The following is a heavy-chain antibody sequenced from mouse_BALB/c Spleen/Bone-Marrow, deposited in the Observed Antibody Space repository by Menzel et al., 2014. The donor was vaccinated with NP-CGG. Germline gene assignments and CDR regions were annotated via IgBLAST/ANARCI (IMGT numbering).Heavy chain of an antibody. CDR3: ARCYYGNYFDY. CDR1: GYTLTSYW. D-gene: IGHD2-1*01. J-gene: IGHJ2*01. V-gene: IGHV1S81*02. Sequence: VQLHQSGAELVKPGASVKLSCKASGYTLTSYWMHWVKQRPGQGLEWIGEINPSNGRTNYNEKFKSKATLTVDKSSSTAYMQLSSLTSEDSAVYYCARCYYGNYFDYWGQGTTLTVSS. CDR2: INPSNGRT.